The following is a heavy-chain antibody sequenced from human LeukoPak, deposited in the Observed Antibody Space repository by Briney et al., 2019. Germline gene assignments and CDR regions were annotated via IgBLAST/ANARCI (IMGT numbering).Heavy chain of an antibody. CDR3: AWGSPMIVALPLGY. D-gene: IGHD3-22*01. CDR2: ISWNSGSI. J-gene: IGHJ4*02. V-gene: IGHV3-9*01. CDR1: GFTFDDYA. Sequence: GGSLRLSCAASGFTFDDYAMHWVRQAPGKGLEWVSGISWNSGSIGYADSVKGRFTIPRDNAKNSLYLQMNSLRAEDTALYYCAWGSPMIVALPLGYWGQGTLVTVSS.